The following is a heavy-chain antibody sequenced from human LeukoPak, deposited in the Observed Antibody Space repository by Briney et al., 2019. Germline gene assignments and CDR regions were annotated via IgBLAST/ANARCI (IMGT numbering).Heavy chain of an antibody. CDR1: GVSISRCGYS. D-gene: IGHD6-19*01. Sequence: SETLSLTCAVSGVSISRCGYSWSWIRQPPGQGLEWIGYIYHSGSTNYNPSLKSLLTISVDTSNNQFSLRLSSVTAADTAVYYCARGRYSSGWFKEKTWFDPWGQGTLVTVSS. CDR3: ARGRYSSGWFKEKTWFDP. V-gene: IGHV4-30-4*07. J-gene: IGHJ5*02. CDR2: IYHSGST.